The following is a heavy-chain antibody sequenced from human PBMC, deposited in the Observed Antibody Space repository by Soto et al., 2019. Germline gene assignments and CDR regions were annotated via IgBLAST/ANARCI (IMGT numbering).Heavy chain of an antibody. CDR3: ARTFDTITYYFDY. Sequence: LRLSCAASQFSFRSYAMHWIRQSPGKGLEWVAVISFDGNSLHYADSVRDRFTISRDNSKNTLYLQMNNLRPEDTAVYYCARTFDTITYYFDYCGQGTVVTVSS. V-gene: IGHV3-30-3*01. CDR1: QFSFRSYA. J-gene: IGHJ4*02. CDR2: ISFDGNSL. D-gene: IGHD3-9*01.